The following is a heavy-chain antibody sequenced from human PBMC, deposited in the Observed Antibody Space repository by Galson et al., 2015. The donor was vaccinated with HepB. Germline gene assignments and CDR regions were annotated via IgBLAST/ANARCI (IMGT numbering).Heavy chain of an antibody. Sequence: SLRLSCAASGFTFSSYAMSWVRQAPGKGLEWGSAISGSGGSTYYADSVKGRFTISRDNSKNTLYLQMNSLRAEDTAVYYCARDDMVQLAPLFYYYYGMAVWGQGTTVTVYS. CDR3: ARDDMVQLAPLFYYYYGMAV. D-gene: IGHD4/OR15-4a*01. CDR2: ISGSGGST. V-gene: IGHV3-23*01. CDR1: GFTFSSYA. J-gene: IGHJ6*02.